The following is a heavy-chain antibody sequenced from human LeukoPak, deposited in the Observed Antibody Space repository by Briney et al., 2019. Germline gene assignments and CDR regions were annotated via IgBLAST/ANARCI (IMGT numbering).Heavy chain of an antibody. Sequence: PGGSLRLSCAASGFTFSSYAMSWVRQAPGKGLDWVAAISTGGTGTYYADSVKGRFTISRDNSRNTLYLQMNSLRVEDTAVYYCAKVCINSYCGSNALDIWGQGTMVTVSS. CDR3: AKVCINSYCGSNALDI. J-gene: IGHJ3*02. CDR1: GFTFSSYA. D-gene: IGHD2/OR15-2a*01. V-gene: IGHV3-23*01. CDR2: ISTGGTGT.